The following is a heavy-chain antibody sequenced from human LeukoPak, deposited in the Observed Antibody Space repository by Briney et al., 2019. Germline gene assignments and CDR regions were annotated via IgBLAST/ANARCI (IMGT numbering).Heavy chain of an antibody. CDR1: QFTFSSYW. V-gene: IGHV3-74*01. J-gene: IGHJ3*02. Sequence: PGGSLRLSCAASQFTFSSYWMHWVRQAPGKGLVWVSRINNDGSITSYADSVKGRFTISRDNAKNTLYLQMNTLRADDTAVYYCARAWQGAFDIWGQGTMVTVSS. CDR3: ARAWQGAFDI. CDR2: INNDGSIT.